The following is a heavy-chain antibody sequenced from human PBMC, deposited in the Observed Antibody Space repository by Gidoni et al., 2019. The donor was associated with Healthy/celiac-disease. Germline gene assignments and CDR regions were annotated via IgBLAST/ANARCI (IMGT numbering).Heavy chain of an antibody. CDR3: ARDRLWSGYSHGWFDP. D-gene: IGHD3-3*01. J-gene: IGHJ5*02. CDR1: GGSISSSSYY. V-gene: IGHV4-39*07. Sequence: QLQLQESGPGLVKPSETLSLTCTVSGGSISSSSYYWGWIRQPPGKGLEWIGNIYYSGSTYYNPSLKSRVTISVDTSKNQFSLKLSSVTAADTAVYYCARDRLWSGYSHGWFDPWGQGTLVTVSS. CDR2: IYYSGST.